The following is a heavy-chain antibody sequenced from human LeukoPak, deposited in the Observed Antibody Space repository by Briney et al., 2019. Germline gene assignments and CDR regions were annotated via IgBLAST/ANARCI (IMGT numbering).Heavy chain of an antibody. CDR2: ISSSSSYI. Sequence: GGSLRLSCAASGFTFSSYAMHWVRQAPGKGLEWVSSISSSSSYIYYADSVKGRFTISRDNAKNSLYLQMNSLRAEDTAVYYCARDYGDSVSYYMDVWGKGTTVTVSS. CDR1: GFTFSSYA. J-gene: IGHJ6*03. CDR3: ARDYGDSVSYYMDV. D-gene: IGHD4-17*01. V-gene: IGHV3-21*01.